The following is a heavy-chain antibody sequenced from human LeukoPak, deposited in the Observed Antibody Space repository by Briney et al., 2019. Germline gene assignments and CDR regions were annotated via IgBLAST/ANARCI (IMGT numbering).Heavy chain of an antibody. J-gene: IGHJ4*02. CDR1: GFTFSSQW. CDR2: IESDGSRT. Sequence: HTGGSLRLSCEASGFTFSSQWMHWVRQTPGKGLVWVARIESDGSRTNYAESVKGRFTISRDNAKNSLYLQMNSLRAEDTAVYYCARDFMSQGYSYGYPGYWGQGTLVTVSS. CDR3: ARDFMSQGYSYGYPGY. D-gene: IGHD5-18*01. V-gene: IGHV3-74*01.